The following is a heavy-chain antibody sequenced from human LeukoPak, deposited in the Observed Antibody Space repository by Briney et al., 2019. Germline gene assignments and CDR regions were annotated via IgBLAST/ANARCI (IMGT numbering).Heavy chain of an antibody. D-gene: IGHD3-3*01. CDR1: GYTYTSYG. Sequence: ASVKVSCKASGYTYTSYGISWVRQAPGQGLEWMGWISAYNGNTNYAQKLQGRVTMTTDTSTSTAYMELRSLRSDDTAVYYCARDTSYDFWSGDAFDIWGQGTMVTVSS. CDR3: ARDTSYDFWSGDAFDI. J-gene: IGHJ3*02. V-gene: IGHV1-18*01. CDR2: ISAYNGNT.